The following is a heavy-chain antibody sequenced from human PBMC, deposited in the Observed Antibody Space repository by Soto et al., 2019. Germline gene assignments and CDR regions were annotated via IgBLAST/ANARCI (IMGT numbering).Heavy chain of an antibody. J-gene: IGHJ6*02. CDR3: AIIRNYYYYGMDV. CDR1: GGSFSSYY. CDR2: INHSGST. Sequence: SETLSLTCAVYGGSFSSYYWSWIRQPPGKGLEWIGEINHSGSTNYNPSLKSRVTISVDTSKNQFSLKLSSVTAADTAVYYCAIIRNYYYYGMDVWGHGTTVTVSS. V-gene: IGHV4-34*01.